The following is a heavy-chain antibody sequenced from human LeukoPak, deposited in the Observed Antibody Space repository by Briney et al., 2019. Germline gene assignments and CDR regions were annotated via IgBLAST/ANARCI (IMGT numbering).Heavy chain of an antibody. Sequence: PGGSLRLSCAASGFTFSSYSMNWVRQAPGKGLEWVSAISGSGGSTYYADSVKGRFTISRDNSKNTLYLQMNSLRAEDTAVYYCAKGRYCSGGSCYSPEFDYWGQGTLVTVSS. CDR1: GFTFSSYS. D-gene: IGHD2-15*01. V-gene: IGHV3-23*01. J-gene: IGHJ4*02. CDR2: ISGSGGST. CDR3: AKGRYCSGGSCYSPEFDY.